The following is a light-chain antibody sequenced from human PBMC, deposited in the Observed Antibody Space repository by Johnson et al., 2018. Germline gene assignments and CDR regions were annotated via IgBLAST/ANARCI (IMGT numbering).Light chain of an antibody. V-gene: IGLV1-51*02. CDR1: SSNIGNNY. Sequence: QSVLTQPPSVSAAPGQKVTISCSGSSSNIGNNYVSWYQQLPGTAPNLLIYENNKRPSGIPDRFSGSKSGPSATLGITGLQTGDEAVYYCGTWDSSLSAGNVFGTGTKFTVL. CDR3: GTWDSSLSAGNV. J-gene: IGLJ1*01. CDR2: ENN.